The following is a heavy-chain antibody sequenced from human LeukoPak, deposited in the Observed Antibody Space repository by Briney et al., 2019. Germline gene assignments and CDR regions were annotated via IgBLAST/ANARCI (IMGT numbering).Heavy chain of an antibody. CDR2: ISYDGSNK. CDR3: AKDRGIAVAGTLDYFDY. Sequence: GGSLRLSCAASGFTFSSYGMHWARQAPGKGLEWVAVISYDGSNKYYADSVKGRFTISRDNSKNTLYLQMNSLRAEDTAVYYCAKDRGIAVAGTLDYFDYWGQGTLVTVSS. V-gene: IGHV3-30*18. CDR1: GFTFSSYG. J-gene: IGHJ4*02. D-gene: IGHD6-19*01.